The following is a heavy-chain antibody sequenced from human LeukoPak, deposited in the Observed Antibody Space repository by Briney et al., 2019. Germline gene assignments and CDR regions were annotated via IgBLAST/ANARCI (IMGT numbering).Heavy chain of an antibody. V-gene: IGHV4-39*01. Sequence: SETLSLTCAVYGGSFSGYYWGWIRQPPGKGLEWIGSIYYSGSTYYNPSLKSRVTISVDTSKNQFSLKLSSVTAADTAVYYCARHLYYYYYYYMDVWGKGTTVTISS. CDR1: GGSFSGYY. CDR2: IYYSGST. CDR3: ARHLYYYYYYYMDV. J-gene: IGHJ6*03.